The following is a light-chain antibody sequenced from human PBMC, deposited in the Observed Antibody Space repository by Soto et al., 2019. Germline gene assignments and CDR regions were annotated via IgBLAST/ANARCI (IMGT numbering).Light chain of an antibody. J-gene: IGLJ2*01. V-gene: IGLV1-40*01. CDR3: QSYDSNGSVV. Sequence: QSVLTQPPSVSGAPGQRVTISCTGSSYNIGTGYDVHWYQQLPGTAPKLLIYGNSNRPSGVPDRFSGSKSGTSASLAITGLQAEDEADYYCQSYDSNGSVVFGGGTKLTVL. CDR1: SYNIGTGYD. CDR2: GNS.